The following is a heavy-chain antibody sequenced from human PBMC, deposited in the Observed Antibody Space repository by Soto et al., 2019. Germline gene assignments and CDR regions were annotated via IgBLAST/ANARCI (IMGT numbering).Heavy chain of an antibody. V-gene: IGHV2-5*02. D-gene: IGHD3-22*01. CDR3: AHSDSRLSHSLDY. CDR2: ISWADDK. J-gene: IGHJ4*02. CDR1: GFSLSSDGAA. Sequence: SGPTLVNPTQTLTLTCSFSGFSLSSDGAAVSWVRQPPGKALEWLALISWADDKRYSPSLKSRLTITTDTPHNQVVLTMTNMVAADTATYFCAHSDSRLSHSLDYWGQGSLATVSS.